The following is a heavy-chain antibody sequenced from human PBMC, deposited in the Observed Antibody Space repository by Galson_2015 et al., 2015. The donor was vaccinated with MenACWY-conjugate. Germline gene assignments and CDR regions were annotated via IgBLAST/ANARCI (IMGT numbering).Heavy chain of an antibody. D-gene: IGHD6-19*01. CDR2: IIPILGIA. CDR1: GGTFSSYA. Sequence: SVKVSCKASGGTFSSYAISWVRQAPGQGLEWMGRIIPILGIANYAQKFQGRVTITADKSTSTAYMELSSLRSEDTAVYYCARDLIAVAAFDIWGQGTMVTVSS. V-gene: IGHV1-69*04. J-gene: IGHJ3*02. CDR3: ARDLIAVAAFDI.